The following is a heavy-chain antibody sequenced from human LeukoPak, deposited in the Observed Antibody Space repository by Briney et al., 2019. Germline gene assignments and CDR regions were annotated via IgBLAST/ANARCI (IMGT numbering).Heavy chain of an antibody. CDR1: GFTFSSYW. J-gene: IGHJ1*01. Sequence: GGSLRLACAASGFTFSSYWMSWVRQAPGKGLEWVANIKQDGSDKYYVDSVKGRFTISRDNAKNSLCLQMNSLRAEDTAVYYCARGGYTYGVRPFWGQGSLVTVSS. V-gene: IGHV3-7*01. D-gene: IGHD5-18*01. CDR3: ARGGYTYGVRPF. CDR2: IKQDGSDK.